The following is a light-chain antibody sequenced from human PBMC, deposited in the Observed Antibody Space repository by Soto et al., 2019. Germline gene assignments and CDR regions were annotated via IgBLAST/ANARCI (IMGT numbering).Light chain of an antibody. CDR3: CSYAGSVA. Sequence: QSALTQPRSVSGSPGQSVTISCTGTSSDIGVSDSVSWYQQHPGKDPKLMIYDVSKWPSGVPDRFSGSKSGNTASLTISDLQVEDEADYFCCSYAGSVAFGGGTKLTVL. V-gene: IGLV2-11*01. CDR2: DVS. J-gene: IGLJ2*01. CDR1: SSDIGVSDS.